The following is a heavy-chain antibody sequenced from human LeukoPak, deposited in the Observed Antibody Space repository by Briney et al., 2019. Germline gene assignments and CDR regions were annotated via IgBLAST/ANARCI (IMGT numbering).Heavy chain of an antibody. CDR1: GGSTSSGSYY. V-gene: IGHV4-61*02. CDR3: ARVPFGELLYDNYFDY. D-gene: IGHD3-10*01. CDR2: IYTSGSA. Sequence: SQTLSLTCTVSGGSTSSGSYYWSWIRQPAGKGLEWIGRIYTSGSANYNPSLKSRVTISVDTSKNQFSLKLSSVTAADRAVYYCARVPFGELLYDNYFDYWGQGTLVTVSS. J-gene: IGHJ4*02.